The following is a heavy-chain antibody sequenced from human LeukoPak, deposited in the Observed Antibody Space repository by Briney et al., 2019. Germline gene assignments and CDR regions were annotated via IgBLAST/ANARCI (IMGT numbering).Heavy chain of an antibody. Sequence: GGSLRLSCAASGFTFSSYAIHWVRQAPGKGLEWVAVTSYDGGNKYYGDSVKGRFTISRDNSKSTLYLEVSSLRAEDTAVYYCARGGYFDILTGYYQTQYYYPMDVSGRGTTVTVSS. D-gene: IGHD3-9*01. CDR3: ARGGYFDILTGYYQTQYYYPMDV. CDR2: TSYDGGNK. V-gene: IGHV3-30*04. CDR1: GFTFSSYA. J-gene: IGHJ6*02.